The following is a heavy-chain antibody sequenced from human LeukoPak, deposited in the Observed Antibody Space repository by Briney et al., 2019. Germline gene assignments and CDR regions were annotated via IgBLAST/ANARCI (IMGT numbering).Heavy chain of an antibody. CDR2: INPNSGGT. CDR1: GYTFTGYY. CDR3: ARVRRRGDPWFDP. D-gene: IGHD4-17*01. J-gene: IGHJ5*02. Sequence: ASVKVSCKASGYTFTGYYMHWVRQAPGQGLEWMGWINPNSGGTNYAQKFQGRVTMTRNTSITTAYMELSSLRSEDTAVYYCARVRRRGDPWFDPWGQGTLVTVSS. V-gene: IGHV1-2*02.